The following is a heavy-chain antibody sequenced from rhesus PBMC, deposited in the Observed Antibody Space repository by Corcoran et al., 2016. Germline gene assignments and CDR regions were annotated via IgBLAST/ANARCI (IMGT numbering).Heavy chain of an antibody. V-gene: IGHV4-106*01. CDR2: IYGSGGGI. CDR3: ARSDQYCTSTTCYAAGGDAFDF. J-gene: IGHJ3*01. Sequence: QVQLQESGPGLVKPSETLSLTCAVSGGSISDDYYWSWIRQPPGKGLEWIGYIYGSGGGINYNPSLKNRVTISIDTSKNQFSLKLSSVTAADTAVYYCARSDQYCTSTTCYAAGGDAFDFWGQGLRVTVSS. CDR1: GGSISDDYY. D-gene: IGHD2-2*01.